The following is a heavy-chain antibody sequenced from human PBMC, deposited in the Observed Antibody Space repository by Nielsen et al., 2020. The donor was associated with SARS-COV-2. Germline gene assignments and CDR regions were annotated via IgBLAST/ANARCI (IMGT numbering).Heavy chain of an antibody. Sequence: ASVKVSCKASGYTFTSYGISWVRQAPGQGLEWMGWISAYNGNTNYAQKLQGRVTMTTDTSTNTAYMELRSLRSDDTAVYYCARESIAAAGKDFDYWGQGTLVTVSS. V-gene: IGHV1-18*01. J-gene: IGHJ4*02. D-gene: IGHD6-13*01. CDR2: ISAYNGNT. CDR3: ARESIAAAGKDFDY. CDR1: GYTFTSYG.